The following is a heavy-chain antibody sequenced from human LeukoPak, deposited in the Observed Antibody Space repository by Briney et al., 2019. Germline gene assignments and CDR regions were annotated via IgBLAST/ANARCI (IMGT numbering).Heavy chain of an antibody. CDR2: ISTYNDNT. V-gene: IGHV1-18*04. CDR1: GYTFTGYY. CDR3: ARDCSRNGYYCY. J-gene: IGHJ4*02. D-gene: IGHD3-22*01. Sequence: ASVKVSCKASGYTFTGYYMHWVRQAPGQGLEWMGWISTYNDNTNYAQKLQGRVAMTTDTTTSTAYIELRSLRSDDTAVYYCARDCSRNGYYCYWGQGTLVTVSS.